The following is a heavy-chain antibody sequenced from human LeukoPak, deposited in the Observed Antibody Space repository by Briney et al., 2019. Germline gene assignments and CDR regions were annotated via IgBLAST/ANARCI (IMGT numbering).Heavy chain of an antibody. CDR2: ISRSGDDI. V-gene: IGHV3-21*01. D-gene: IGHD3-10*01. J-gene: IGHJ4*02. CDR3: ARSFGSGTYGFLDY. CDR1: GFTFSDYS. Sequence: GGSLRLSCAASGFTFSDYSMNWVRQGPGKGLDWVSIISRSGDDIHYADSIEGRFTISRDNAKNSLYLQMDSLRAEDTAVYYCARSFGSGTYGFLDYWGRGTLVTISS.